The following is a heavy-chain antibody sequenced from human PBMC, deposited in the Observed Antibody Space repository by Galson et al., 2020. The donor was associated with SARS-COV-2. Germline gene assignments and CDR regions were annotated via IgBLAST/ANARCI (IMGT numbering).Heavy chain of an antibody. D-gene: IGHD2-21*02. Sequence: GESLKISCAASGFSFSGHGMHWVRQAPSKGLEWVAVISDDGSKKYYAEAVKGRFTISRDNSKNTLYLQMNSLRTGDTAVYYCAKASTEYFYSYMDVWGKGTTVTVSS. J-gene: IGHJ6*03. CDR2: ISDDGSKK. V-gene: IGHV3-30*18. CDR1: GFSFSGHG. CDR3: AKASTEYFYSYMDV.